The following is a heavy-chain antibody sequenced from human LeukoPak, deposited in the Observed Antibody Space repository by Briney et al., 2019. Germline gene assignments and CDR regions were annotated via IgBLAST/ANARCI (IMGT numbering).Heavy chain of an antibody. CDR3: ARDEPYYYDSSGDDDAFDI. CDR1: EFSVGSNY. J-gene: IGHJ3*02. Sequence: GGSLRLSCAASEFSVGSNYMTWVRQAPGKGLEWVSLIYSGGSTYYADSVKGRFTISRDNSKNTLYLQMNSLRAEDTAVYYCARDEPYYYDSSGDDDAFDIWGQGTMVTVSS. CDR2: IYSGGST. V-gene: IGHV3-66*01. D-gene: IGHD3-22*01.